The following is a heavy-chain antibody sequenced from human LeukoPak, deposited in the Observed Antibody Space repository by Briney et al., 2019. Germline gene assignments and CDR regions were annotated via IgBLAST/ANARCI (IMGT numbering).Heavy chain of an antibody. V-gene: IGHV6-1*01. CDR2: TCYRSKWYT. Sequence: SQTLSLTCVISGDSVSSKSAAWNWIRQSPWRGLEWLGRTCYRSKWYTDCAASVKGRITINPDTSKNQFSLQLDSVTPEDTAVYYCARDRSWAFDNWGQGALVTVSS. CDR3: ARDRSWAFDN. CDR1: GDSVSSKSAA. J-gene: IGHJ4*02. D-gene: IGHD7-27*01.